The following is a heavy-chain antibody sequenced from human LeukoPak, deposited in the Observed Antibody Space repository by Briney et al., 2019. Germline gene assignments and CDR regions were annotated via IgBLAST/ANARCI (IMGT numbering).Heavy chain of an antibody. J-gene: IGHJ4*02. CDR2: ISSSGNII. V-gene: IGHV3-11*01. CDR1: GFTFSDYY. Sequence: GGSLRLSCAASGFTFSDYYMSWIRQAPWKGLEWVSYISSSGNIIYYVDSVKGRFTISRDNAKSSLYLQMNSLRAEDTAVYYCARDAKSGYSSSWNDYWGQGTLVTVSS. CDR3: ARDAKSGYSSSWNDY. D-gene: IGHD6-13*01.